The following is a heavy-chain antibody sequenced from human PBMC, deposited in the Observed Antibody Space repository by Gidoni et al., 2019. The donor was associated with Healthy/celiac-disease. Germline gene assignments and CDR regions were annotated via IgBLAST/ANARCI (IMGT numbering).Heavy chain of an antibody. J-gene: IGHJ6*02. D-gene: IGHD3-10*01. CDR3: ARDRYGSGSYYQDYYYGMDV. CDR2: IYYSGST. CDR1: GGSISSYY. Sequence: QVQLQESGPGLVKPSETLPLTCTVSGGSISSYYWSWIRQPPGKGLEWIGYIYYSGSTNYNPSLKSRVTISVDTSKNQFSLKLSSVTAADTAVYYCARDRYGSGSYYQDYYYGMDVWGQGTTVTVSS. V-gene: IGHV4-59*01.